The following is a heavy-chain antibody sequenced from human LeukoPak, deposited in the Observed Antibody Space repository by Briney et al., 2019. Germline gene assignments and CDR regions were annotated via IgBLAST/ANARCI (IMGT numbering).Heavy chain of an antibody. V-gene: IGHV3-64D*09. D-gene: IGHD3-10*01. CDR3: VGVRWFGGSNWFDP. CDR2: ISSNGGSA. CDR1: GFTFSTSA. J-gene: IGHJ5*02. Sequence: GGSLRLSCSASGFTFSTSAMHWVRQAPGKGLEYVSAISSNGGSAYYADSVKGRFTISRDNSKNTLHLQMSSLRAEDTAVYYCVGVRWFGGSNWFDPWGQGTLVTVSS.